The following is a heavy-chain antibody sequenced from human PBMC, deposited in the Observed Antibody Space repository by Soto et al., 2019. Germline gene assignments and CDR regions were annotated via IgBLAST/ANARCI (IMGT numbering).Heavy chain of an antibody. Sequence: EVQLVESGGGLVQPGRSLRLSCAASGFTFDDYAMHWVRQAPGKGLEWVSGISWNSGSIGYADSVKGRFTISRDNAKNSLYLQMYSLRSEDTAMYYCAKDIGCSSTSCYLKGYFDYWGQGTLVTVSS. CDR3: AKDIGCSSTSCYLKGYFDY. CDR1: GFTFDDYA. V-gene: IGHV3-9*01. D-gene: IGHD2-2*01. CDR2: ISWNSGSI. J-gene: IGHJ4*02.